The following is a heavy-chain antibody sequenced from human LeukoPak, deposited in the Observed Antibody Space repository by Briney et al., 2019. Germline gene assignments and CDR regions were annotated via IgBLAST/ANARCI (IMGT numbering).Heavy chain of an antibody. D-gene: IGHD5-18*01. CDR3: AMDSYGPDDY. CDR2: ISYDGSNK. J-gene: IGHJ4*02. Sequence: GGSLRLSCAASGFTFSSYAMHWVRQAPGKGLEGVAVISYDGSNKYYADSVKGRFTISRDNSKNTLYLQMNSLRAEDTAVYYCAMDSYGPDDYWGQGTLVTVSS. CDR1: GFTFSSYA. V-gene: IGHV3-30*04.